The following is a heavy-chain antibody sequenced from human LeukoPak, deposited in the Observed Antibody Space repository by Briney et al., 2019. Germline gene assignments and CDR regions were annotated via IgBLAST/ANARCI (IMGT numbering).Heavy chain of an antibody. Sequence: KPSKTLYITCAVDGGSFSAYFWSSIHQPPSNGLQWSGEINHSGSTNYNPSLKSRVTISVDTSKNQFSLKLSSVTAADTAVYYCASRNSGWYGGHDYWGQGTLVTVSS. CDR1: GGSFSAYF. V-gene: IGHV4-34*01. J-gene: IGHJ4*02. CDR3: ASRNSGWYGGHDY. D-gene: IGHD6-19*01. CDR2: INHSGST.